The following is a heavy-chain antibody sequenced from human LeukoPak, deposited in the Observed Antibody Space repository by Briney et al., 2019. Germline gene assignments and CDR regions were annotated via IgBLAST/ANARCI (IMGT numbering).Heavy chain of an antibody. CDR2: IYYSGST. CDR3: ARDRGYSYGPYYYYGMDV. D-gene: IGHD5-18*01. Sequence: PPETLSLTCTVSGGSISSSSYYWGWIRQPPGKGLEWIGSIYYSGSTYYNPSLKSRVTISVDTSKNQFSLKLSSVTAADTAVYYCARDRGYSYGPYYYYGMDVWGQGTTVTVSS. CDR1: GGSISSSSYY. J-gene: IGHJ6*02. V-gene: IGHV4-39*07.